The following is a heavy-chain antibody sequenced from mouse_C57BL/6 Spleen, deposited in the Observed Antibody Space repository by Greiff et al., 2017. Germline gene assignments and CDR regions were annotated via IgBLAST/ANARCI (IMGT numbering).Heavy chain of an antibody. V-gene: IGHV1-74*01. Sequence: QVQLQQSGAELAKPGASVQVSCQASGYTFTSYWMHWVKQRPGQGLEWIGRIYPSDSDTNYNQKFKGKATLTVDKSSRTAYMQLSSLTSEDSAVYYCAITTVVAPYSFAYWGQGTIVTVSS. CDR1: GYTFTSYW. CDR2: IYPSDSDT. CDR3: AITTVVAPYSFAY. D-gene: IGHD1-1*01. J-gene: IGHJ2*01.